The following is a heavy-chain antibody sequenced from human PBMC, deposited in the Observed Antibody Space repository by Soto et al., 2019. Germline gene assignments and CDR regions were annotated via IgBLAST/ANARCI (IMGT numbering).Heavy chain of an antibody. CDR2: IYYSGST. J-gene: IGHJ6*03. CDR1: GGSISSYY. V-gene: IGHV4-59*01. D-gene: IGHD3-3*01. Sequence: SETLSLTCTVSGGSISSYYWSWIRQPPGKGLEWIGYIYYSGSTNYNPSLKSRVTISVDTSKNQFSLKLSSVTAADTAVYYCARGLPPGDFWSGSYWDYYYYYMDVWGKGTTVTVSS. CDR3: ARGLPPGDFWSGSYWDYYYYYMDV.